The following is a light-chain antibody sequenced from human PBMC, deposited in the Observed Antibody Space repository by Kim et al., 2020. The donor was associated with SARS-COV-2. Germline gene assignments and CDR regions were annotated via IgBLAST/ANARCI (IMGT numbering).Light chain of an antibody. CDR1: QGIRSC. CDR3: QQHNTYPRT. CDR2: GAS. Sequence: ASLGDRVTITCRASQGIRSCLGWYQQKPGRAPTRLIYGASTLESGVPSRFSGSGSGTEFTLTISSLQPEDFATYYCQQHNTYPRTFGQGTKVDIK. J-gene: IGKJ1*01. V-gene: IGKV1-17*01.